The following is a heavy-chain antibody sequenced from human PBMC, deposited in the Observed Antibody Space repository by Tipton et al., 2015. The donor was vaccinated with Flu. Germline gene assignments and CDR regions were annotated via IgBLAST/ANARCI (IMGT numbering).Heavy chain of an antibody. J-gene: IGHJ4*02. D-gene: IGHD1-26*01. CDR3: ARGGGSVQFDF. CDR1: GGSITGYY. V-gene: IGHV4-4*07. CDR2: IYARVST. Sequence: TLSLTCTVSGGSITGYYWSWIRQPAGKGLEWIGRIYARVSTNYNPPLKSRVTMSADTSKNQFSLKLTSVTAADTAGYYCARGGGSVQFDFWGQGTLVTVSS.